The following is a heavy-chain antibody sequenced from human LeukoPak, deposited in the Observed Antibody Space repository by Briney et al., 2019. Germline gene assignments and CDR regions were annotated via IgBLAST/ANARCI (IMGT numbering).Heavy chain of an antibody. Sequence: PSETLSLTCAVYGGSFSGYYWSWIRQPPGKGLEWIGEINHSGSTNYNPSLKSRVTISVDTSKNQFSPKLSSVTAADTAVYYCARVGYSYGRDAFDIWGQGTMVTVSS. CDR1: GGSFSGYY. D-gene: IGHD5-18*01. CDR2: INHSGST. CDR3: ARVGYSYGRDAFDI. J-gene: IGHJ3*02. V-gene: IGHV4-34*01.